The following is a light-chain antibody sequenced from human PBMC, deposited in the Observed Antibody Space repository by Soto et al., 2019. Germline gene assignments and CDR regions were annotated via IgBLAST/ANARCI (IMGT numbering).Light chain of an antibody. Sequence: QSVLRQPPSASGSPGQSVAISCTGTSSGVGGYNYVSWYQQHTGKAPKLMIYEVNKRPSGVPDRFSGSKSGNTASLTVSGLQAEDEADYYCSSYAGSSNVFGTGTKVTVL. V-gene: IGLV2-8*01. J-gene: IGLJ1*01. CDR3: SSYAGSSNV. CDR1: SSGVGGYNY. CDR2: EVN.